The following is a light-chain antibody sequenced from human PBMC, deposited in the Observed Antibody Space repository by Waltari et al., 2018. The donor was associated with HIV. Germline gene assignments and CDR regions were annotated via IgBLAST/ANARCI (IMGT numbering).Light chain of an antibody. Sequence: QSILTRPPSVSAAPGHNVTISCSGTTSTIPNNYVSWYQHLPGTAPKLLIFENDKRPSEIPDRFSGSKSGTSATLGIIGLQPGDEADYYCGTWDTSLTAYVFTTGTKVSV. V-gene: IGLV1-51*02. J-gene: IGLJ1*01. CDR1: TSTIPNNY. CDR2: END. CDR3: GTWDTSLTAYV.